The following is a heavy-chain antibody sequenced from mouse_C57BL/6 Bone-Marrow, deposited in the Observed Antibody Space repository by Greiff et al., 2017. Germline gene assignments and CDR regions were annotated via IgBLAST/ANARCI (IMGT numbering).Heavy chain of an antibody. CDR1: GYTFTSYW. CDR3: ARGDYYGSSYLAWFAY. Sequence: QVQLKQPGAELVRPGSSVKLSCKASGYTFTSYWMDWVKQRPGQGLEWIGNIYPSDSETHYNQKFKDKATLTVDKSSSTAYMQLSSLTSEDSAVYCCARGDYYGSSYLAWFAYWGQGTLVTVSA. V-gene: IGHV1-61*01. CDR2: IYPSDSET. J-gene: IGHJ3*01. D-gene: IGHD1-1*01.